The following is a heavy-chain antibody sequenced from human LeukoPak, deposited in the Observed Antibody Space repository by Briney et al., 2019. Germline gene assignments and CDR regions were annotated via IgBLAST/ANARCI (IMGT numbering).Heavy chain of an antibody. CDR2: IIPIFGTA. D-gene: IGHD5-18*01. V-gene: IGHV1-69*01. J-gene: IGHJ4*02. CDR1: GGTFSSYA. Sequence: SVKVSCKASGGTFSSYAISWVRQAPGQGLEWMGGIIPIFGTANYAQKFQGRVTITADESTSTAYMELSSLRSEDTAVYYCARGSRGYSYGWYFDYWGQGTLVSVSS. CDR3: ARGSRGYSYGWYFDY.